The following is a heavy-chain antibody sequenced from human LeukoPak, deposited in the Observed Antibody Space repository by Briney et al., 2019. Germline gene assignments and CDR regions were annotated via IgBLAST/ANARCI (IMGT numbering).Heavy chain of an antibody. V-gene: IGHV4-4*07. CDR1: GGSISSYY. J-gene: IGHJ4*02. Sequence: SETLSLTCTVSGGSISSYYWSWIRQPAGKGLERIGRIYTSGSTNYNPSLKSRVTISVDTSKNQFSLKLSSVTAADTAVYYCARDGPLGYYDSSGFIDYWGQGTLVTVSS. CDR3: ARDGPLGYYDSSGFIDY. CDR2: IYTSGST. D-gene: IGHD3-22*01.